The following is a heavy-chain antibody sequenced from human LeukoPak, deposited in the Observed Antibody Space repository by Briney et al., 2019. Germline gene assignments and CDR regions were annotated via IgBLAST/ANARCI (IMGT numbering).Heavy chain of an antibody. CDR3: AGSQRPVPSFIAVAGTGCFYP. J-gene: IGHJ5*02. V-gene: IGHV4-4*07. CDR2: FYTSGSP. D-gene: IGHD6-13*01. Sequence: SDTLSLTCTLSDDSISMHDGTWIPRSAGKGREWIRRFYTSGSPNYNPSIKSRVTMSVDTSKIQLSLQRSSVTAADTAVYYCAGSQRPVPSFIAVAGTGCFYPWGEGTLVTVSS. CDR1: DDSISMHD.